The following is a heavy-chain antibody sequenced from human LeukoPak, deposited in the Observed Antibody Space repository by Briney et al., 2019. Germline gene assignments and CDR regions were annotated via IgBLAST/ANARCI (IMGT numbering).Heavy chain of an antibody. J-gene: IGHJ4*02. D-gene: IGHD1/OR15-1a*01. CDR3: ARSIIATRSKFDY. CDR2: VYYSGST. V-gene: IGHV4-59*08. CDR1: GDSMSNYY. Sequence: PSETLSLTCTVSGDSMSNYYWSWIRQPPGKGLEWIGFVYYSGSTNYNPSLKSRVTISVDTSKNQFSLKLSSVTAADTAVYYCARSIIATRSKFDYWGQGNLVTVSS.